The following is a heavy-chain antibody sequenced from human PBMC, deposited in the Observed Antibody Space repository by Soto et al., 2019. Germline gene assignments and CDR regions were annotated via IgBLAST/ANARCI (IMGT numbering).Heavy chain of an antibody. CDR1: GGTFSSYA. CDR2: IIPIFGTA. D-gene: IGHD6-19*01. CDR3: ARAQLRYSSCFTPSPFDY. J-gene: IGHJ4*02. V-gene: IGHV1-69*01. Sequence: QVQLVQSGAEVKKPGSSVKVSCKASGGTFSSYAISWVRQAPGQGLEWMGGIIPIFGTANYAQKFQGRVTITADESTRTAYMELSSLRSEDTAVYYCARAQLRYSSCFTPSPFDYWGQGTLVTVSS.